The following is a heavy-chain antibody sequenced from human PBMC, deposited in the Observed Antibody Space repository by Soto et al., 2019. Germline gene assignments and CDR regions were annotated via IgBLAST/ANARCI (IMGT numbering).Heavy chain of an antibody. J-gene: IGHJ4*02. CDR2: ISREGSTK. CDR3: ARDNVRYSGYDCDY. D-gene: IGHD5-12*01. V-gene: IGHV3-30-3*01. CDR1: GFLFSSYA. Sequence: QVQLVESGGGVVQPGRSLRLSCAASGFLFSSYAIHWVRQAPGKGLEWVALISREGSTKHYADSVKGRFTISRDNSKNTLYLEMNSLRPEDTAVYYCARDNVRYSGYDCDYWGQGTLVTVSS.